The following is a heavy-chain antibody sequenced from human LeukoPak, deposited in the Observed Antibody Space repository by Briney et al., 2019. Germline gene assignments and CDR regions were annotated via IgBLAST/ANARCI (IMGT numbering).Heavy chain of an antibody. CDR1: GFTFSSYA. D-gene: IGHD6-13*01. J-gene: IGHJ3*02. V-gene: IGHV3-23*01. Sequence: GGSLRLSCAASGFTFSSYAMSWVRQAPGKGLEWVSAISGSGGSTYYADSVKGRFTISRDNSKNTPYLQMNSLRAEDTAVYYCARSPGSWPAFDIWGQGTMVTVSS. CDR2: ISGSGGST. CDR3: ARSPGSWPAFDI.